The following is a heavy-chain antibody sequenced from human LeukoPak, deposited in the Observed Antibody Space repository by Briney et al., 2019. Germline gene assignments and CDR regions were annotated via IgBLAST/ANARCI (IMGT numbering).Heavy chain of an antibody. Sequence: GGSLRLSCAASGFTFSNYAMNWVRQAPGKGLEWVSTISVSTDNTYYADSVKGRFTISRDNSKNTLYLQMNSLRAEDTAVYYCAKSWGSLRNFDYWGQGTLVTVSS. CDR2: ISVSTDNT. CDR1: GFTFSNYA. J-gene: IGHJ4*02. V-gene: IGHV3-23*01. CDR3: AKSWGSLRNFDY. D-gene: IGHD3-16*01.